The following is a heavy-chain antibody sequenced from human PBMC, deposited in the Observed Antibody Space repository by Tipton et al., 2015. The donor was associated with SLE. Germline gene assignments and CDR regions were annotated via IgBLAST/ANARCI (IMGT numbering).Heavy chain of an antibody. CDR2: IYYSGST. D-gene: IGHD6-13*01. J-gene: IGHJ4*02. CDR3: ARVNIAAAGHFDY. Sequence: LRLSCTVSGGSISSSSYYWGWIRQPPGKGLEWIGSIYYSGSTYYNPSLKSRVTISVDTSKNQFSLKLSSVTAADTAVYYCARVNIAAAGHFDYWGQGTMVTVSS. CDR1: GGSISSSSYY. V-gene: IGHV4-39*07.